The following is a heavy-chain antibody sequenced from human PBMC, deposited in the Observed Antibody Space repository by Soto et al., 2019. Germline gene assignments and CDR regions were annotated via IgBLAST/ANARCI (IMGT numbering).Heavy chain of an antibody. D-gene: IGHD1-26*01. Sequence: EVQLLESGGGLVQPGGSLRLSCAASGFTFSSYAMCWVRQAPGRGLEWVSGISDSGGSTFHADSVKGRFTISRDNSKNTLYMDMSSLRVEDTAVYYCAKSRLPARWEIPAFDYWGQGTLVAVCS. V-gene: IGHV3-23*01. J-gene: IGHJ4*02. CDR3: AKSRLPARWEIPAFDY. CDR2: ISDSGGST. CDR1: GFTFSSYA.